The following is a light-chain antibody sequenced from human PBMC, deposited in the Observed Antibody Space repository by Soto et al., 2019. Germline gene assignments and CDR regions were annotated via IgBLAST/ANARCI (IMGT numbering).Light chain of an antibody. CDR3: VQLSHFPRT. Sequence: DVVMTQTPLSSPVTLGQPASISCRSSQSLVYGDGNTYLSWVQQRPGQPPRLLIYQISNRFSGVPDRFSGSGAGTDFTLKISRVEPEDVGVYDCVQLSHFPRTFGQGTRLEI. J-gene: IGKJ1*01. CDR2: QIS. CDR1: QSLVYGDGNTY. V-gene: IGKV2-24*01.